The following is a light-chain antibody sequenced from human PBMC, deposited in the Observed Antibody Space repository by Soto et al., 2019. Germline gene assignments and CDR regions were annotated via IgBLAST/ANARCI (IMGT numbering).Light chain of an antibody. CDR2: LNSDGSH. CDR1: SGHSSYA. V-gene: IGLV4-69*01. CDR3: QNWDTGIHWV. J-gene: IGLJ3*02. Sequence: QSVLTQSPSASASLGASVKLTCTLSSGHSSYAISWHQQQPEKGPRYLMKLNSDGSHSKGDWIHYRFSCSSSGAERSLTISSLQSEDAADYYCQNWDTGIHWVFGGGTKLTVL.